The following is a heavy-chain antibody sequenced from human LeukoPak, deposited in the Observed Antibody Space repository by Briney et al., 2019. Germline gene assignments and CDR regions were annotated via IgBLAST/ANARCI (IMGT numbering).Heavy chain of an antibody. CDR1: GFPSVTNG. V-gene: IGHV3-30*02. CDR3: AKMGEGDYDILTDY. CDR2: IRYDGSNK. J-gene: IGHJ4*02. Sequence: GGSLELSCAALGFPSVTNGLPWFRRPPGKGLEWGAFIRYDGSNKYYADSVKGRFTISRDNSKNTLFVHMSSLRAEDTAVYYCAKMGEGDYDILTDYWGQGTLVTVSS. D-gene: IGHD3-9*01.